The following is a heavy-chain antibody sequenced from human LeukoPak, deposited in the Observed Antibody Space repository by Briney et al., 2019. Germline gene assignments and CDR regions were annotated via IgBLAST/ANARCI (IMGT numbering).Heavy chain of an antibody. J-gene: IGHJ4*02. D-gene: IGHD4-11*01. V-gene: IGHV3-7*01. CDR3: ARNQY. CDR1: GFTLSNSW. Sequence: GGSLRLSCRASGFTLSNSWVSCVRQAPGKGLEWVANIRQYGSEKYYVDSVKGRFTISRDNAKNSLFLQMNSLRAEDTAVYYCARNQYWGQGTLVTVSS. CDR2: IRQYGSEK.